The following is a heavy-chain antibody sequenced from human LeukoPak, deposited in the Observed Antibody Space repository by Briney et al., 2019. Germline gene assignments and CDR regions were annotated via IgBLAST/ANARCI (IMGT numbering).Heavy chain of an antibody. CDR2: FGHGRQA. J-gene: IGHJ5*02. D-gene: IGHD2/OR15-2a*01. CDR1: GGSISTNDYY. V-gene: IGHV4-39*01. Sequence: SETLSLTYTMSGGSISTNDYYWGWIRQPPGKGLEWIGSFGHGRQAFSNPSLKSRVTISVDTSKNQFSLRLSSVTAADTAMYYCGRHAPYSNYDLWGQGTLVTVSS. CDR3: GRHAPYSNYDL.